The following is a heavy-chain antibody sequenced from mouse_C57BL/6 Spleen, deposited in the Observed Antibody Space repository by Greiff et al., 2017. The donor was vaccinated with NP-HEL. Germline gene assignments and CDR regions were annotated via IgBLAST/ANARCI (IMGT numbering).Heavy chain of an antibody. J-gene: IGHJ3*01. CDR2: INPNNGGT. CDR1: GYTFTDYN. CDR3: ARGTIYYGNFSWFAY. D-gene: IGHD2-1*01. Sequence: EVQLQESGPELVKPGASVKIPCKASGYTFTDYNMDWVKQSHGKSLEWIGDINPNNGGTIYNQKFKGKATLTVDKSSSTAYMELRSLTSEDTAVYYCARGTIYYGNFSWFAYWGQGTLVTVSA. V-gene: IGHV1-18*01.